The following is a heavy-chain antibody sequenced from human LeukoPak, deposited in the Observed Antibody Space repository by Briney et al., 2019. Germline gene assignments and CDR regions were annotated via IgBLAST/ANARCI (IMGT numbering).Heavy chain of an antibody. D-gene: IGHD1-26*01. Sequence: GGSLRLSCAASGFTFSDYYMSWIRQAPGKGLEWVSIIYSGGGTFYADSVKGRFTISRDNSKNTLYLQMNSLRAEDTAVYYCARGGSYLSAFDIWGQGTMVTVSS. CDR3: ARGGSYLSAFDI. V-gene: IGHV3-53*01. J-gene: IGHJ3*02. CDR2: IYSGGGT. CDR1: GFTFSDYY.